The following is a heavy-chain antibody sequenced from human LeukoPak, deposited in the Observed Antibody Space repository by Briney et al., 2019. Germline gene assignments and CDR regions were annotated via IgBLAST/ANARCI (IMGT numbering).Heavy chain of an antibody. CDR1: GFTFSSYW. V-gene: IGHV3-30-3*01. J-gene: IGHJ4*02. Sequence: TGGSLRLSCAASGFTFSSYWMSWVRQAPGRGLEWVAIISYDGSQEYYADSVKGRFTISRDNAKNTLYLQMKSLRPEDTAVYYCVRGTVLLWFGVDYWGQGTLVTVSS. CDR2: ISYDGSQE. CDR3: VRGTVLLWFGVDY. D-gene: IGHD3-10*01.